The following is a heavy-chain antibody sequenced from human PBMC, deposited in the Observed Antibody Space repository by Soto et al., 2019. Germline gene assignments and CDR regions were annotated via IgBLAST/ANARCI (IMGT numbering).Heavy chain of an antibody. CDR1: GFTFSSYA. CDR2: ISYDGSNK. V-gene: IGHV3-30-3*01. D-gene: IGHD3-3*01. Sequence: GGSLRLSCAASGFTFSSYAMHWVRQAPGKGLEWVAVISYDGSNKYYADSVKGRFTISRDNSKNTLYLQMNSLRAEDTAVYYCARQYYDFWSGYYSTDNYYMDVWGKGTTVTVSS. CDR3: ARQYYDFWSGYYSTDNYYMDV. J-gene: IGHJ6*03.